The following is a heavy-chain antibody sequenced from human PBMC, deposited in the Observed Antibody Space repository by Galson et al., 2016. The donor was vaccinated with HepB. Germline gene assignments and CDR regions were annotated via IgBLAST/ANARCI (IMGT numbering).Heavy chain of an antibody. Sequence: SLRLSCAASGFTFSNSAMTWVRQAPGKGLEWVAAISGSGGTTYYADSVKGRFTLSRDNSKNTLYVQIIGLRDEDTAVYYCVRGQDTSVEIYYYSMDVWGQGTTVTVSS. CDR2: ISGSGGTT. J-gene: IGHJ6*02. CDR3: VRGQDTSVEIYYYSMDV. CDR1: GFTFSNSA. D-gene: IGHD5-18*01. V-gene: IGHV3-23*01.